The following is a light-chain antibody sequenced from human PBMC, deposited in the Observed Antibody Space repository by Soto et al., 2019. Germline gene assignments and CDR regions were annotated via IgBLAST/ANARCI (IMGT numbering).Light chain of an antibody. Sequence: EIVLTQSPDTLSLSPGERATVSCRASQSVSNNDLACYQQKPGQAPRLLLYGASFRPTGIPDRFSGSGSGTDFTLTISRLEPEDFAVYYCHHYGSSPPYTFGQGTKLDIK. CDR1: QSVSNND. J-gene: IGKJ2*01. V-gene: IGKV3-20*01. CDR2: GAS. CDR3: HHYGSSPPYT.